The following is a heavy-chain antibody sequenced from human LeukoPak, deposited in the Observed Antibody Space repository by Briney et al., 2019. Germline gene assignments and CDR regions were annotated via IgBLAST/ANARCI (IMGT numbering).Heavy chain of an antibody. V-gene: IGHV3-23*01. CDR3: ASNPRRGASLDP. Sequence: GASLRLAWAADGFTLRSVAMSCVRHAPGKRLEWVSAISDSGVTTHLADSVKGRFTISRDNSKNTLYLQMNSLRAEDTAVYCCASNPRRGASLDPWGKGTLVTVS. CDR2: ISDSGVTT. CDR1: GFTLRSVA. J-gene: IGHJ5*02. D-gene: IGHD3-10*01.